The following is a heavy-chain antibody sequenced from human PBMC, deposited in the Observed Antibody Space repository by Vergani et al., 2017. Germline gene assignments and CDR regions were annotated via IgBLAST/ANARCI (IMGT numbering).Heavy chain of an antibody. D-gene: IGHD2-15*01. CDR1: GGSISSSNW. V-gene: IGHV4-4*03. J-gene: IGHJ2*01. Sequence: QVQLQESGPGLVKPPGTLSLTCAVSGGSISSSNWWSWVRQPPGKGREWTGEIYHSGITNYNPSLKSRVTISIDKSKNQFSLKLSSVTAADTAVYYCARVIGGSCYRCWYFDRWGRGTLVTVSS. CDR2: IYHSGIT. CDR3: ARVIGGSCYRCWYFDR.